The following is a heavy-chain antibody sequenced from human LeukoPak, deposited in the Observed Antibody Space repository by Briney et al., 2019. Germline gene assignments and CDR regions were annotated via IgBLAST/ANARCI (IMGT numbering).Heavy chain of an antibody. Sequence: GGSLRLSCAASGFTFSSYSMNWVRQAPGKGLEWVSYISSSSSTIYYADSVKGRFTISRDNAKNSLYLQMNSLRDEDTAVYYCARGAYCGGDCYLKGEFDYWGQGTLVTVSS. CDR3: ARGAYCGGDCYLKGEFDY. CDR1: GFTFSSYS. CDR2: ISSSSSTI. D-gene: IGHD2-21*02. J-gene: IGHJ4*02. V-gene: IGHV3-48*02.